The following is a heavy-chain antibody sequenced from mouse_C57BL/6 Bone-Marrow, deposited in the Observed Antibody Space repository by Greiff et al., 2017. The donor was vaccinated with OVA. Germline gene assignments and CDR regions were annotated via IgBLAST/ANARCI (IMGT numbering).Heavy chain of an antibody. D-gene: IGHD2-3*01. J-gene: IGHJ4*01. CDR3: ARWDGYYAMDY. Sequence: VQLQRPGAELVKPGASVKMSCKASGYTFTSYWITWVKQRPGQGLEWIGDIYPGSGSTNYNEKFKSKATLTVDTSSSTAYMQLSSLTSEDSAVYYCARWDGYYAMDYWGQGTSVTVSS. CDR1: GYTFTSYW. CDR2: IYPGSGST. V-gene: IGHV1-55*01.